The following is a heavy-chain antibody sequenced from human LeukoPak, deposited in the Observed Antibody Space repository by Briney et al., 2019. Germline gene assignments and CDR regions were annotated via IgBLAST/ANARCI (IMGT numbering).Heavy chain of an antibody. V-gene: IGHV3-66*01. CDR3: ARVSAYGDLGLDY. J-gene: IGHJ4*02. CDR2: IYSGGST. CDR1: GFTVSSNY. D-gene: IGHD4-17*01. Sequence: GGSLRLSCAASGFTVSSNYMSWVRQAPGKGLEWVSVIYSGGSTYYADSVKGRFTISRGNSKNTLYLQMNSLRAEDTAVYYCARVSAYGDLGLDYWGQGTLVTVSS.